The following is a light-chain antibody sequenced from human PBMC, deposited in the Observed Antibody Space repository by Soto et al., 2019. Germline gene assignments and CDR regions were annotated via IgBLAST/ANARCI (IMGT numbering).Light chain of an antibody. CDR1: SRDVGGYNY. V-gene: IGLV2-14*01. Sequence: QSALTQPASVSGSPGQSITISCTGTSRDVGGYNYVSWYQQHPGKAPKLMIYEVSNRPSGVSNRFSGSKSGNTPSLTISGLQAEDEADYYCSSYTSSSTLVVFGTGTKVTVL. CDR3: SSYTSSSTLVV. CDR2: EVS. J-gene: IGLJ1*01.